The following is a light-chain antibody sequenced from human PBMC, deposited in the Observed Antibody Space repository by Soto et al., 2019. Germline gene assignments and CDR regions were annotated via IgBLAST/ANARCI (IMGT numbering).Light chain of an antibody. CDR2: KAS. J-gene: IGKJ4*01. CDR3: QQYKSVSLLT. CDR1: QSISTW. Sequence: MTQSPSILSAAVGDRVTITFLCLQSISTWLAWYQQKPGKDPKLLIYKASSLESGVPSRFSGSGSGKEFTLTISSLQPDDFATYYCQQYKSVSLLTFGGGTKVDTK. V-gene: IGKV1-5*03.